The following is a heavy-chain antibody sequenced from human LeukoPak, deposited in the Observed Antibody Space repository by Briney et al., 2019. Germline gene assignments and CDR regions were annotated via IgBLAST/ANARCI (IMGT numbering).Heavy chain of an antibody. J-gene: IGHJ4*02. CDR1: GGSFSGYY. Sequence: SETLSLTCAVYGGSFSGYYWSWIRQPPGKGLEWIGEINHSGSTNYNPSLKSRVTISVDTSKNQFSLKLCSVTAADTAVYYCASLSTPLRDYYFDYWGQGTLVTVSS. CDR2: INHSGST. D-gene: IGHD3-9*01. V-gene: IGHV4-34*01. CDR3: ASLSTPLRDYYFDY.